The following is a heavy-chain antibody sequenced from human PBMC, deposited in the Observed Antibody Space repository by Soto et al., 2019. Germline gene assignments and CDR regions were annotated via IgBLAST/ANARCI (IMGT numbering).Heavy chain of an antibody. Sequence: EVQLVESGGGLVQPGGSLRLSCAASGFTFSSYSMNWVRQAPGKGLEWVSYISSSSSTIYYADSVKGRFTISRDNAKNSLYLQMISLRAEDTAVYYCARHPDRIAESGWFDPWGQGTLVTVSS. CDR2: ISSSSSTI. CDR3: ARHPDRIAESGWFDP. CDR1: GFTFSSYS. D-gene: IGHD6-13*01. V-gene: IGHV3-48*01. J-gene: IGHJ5*02.